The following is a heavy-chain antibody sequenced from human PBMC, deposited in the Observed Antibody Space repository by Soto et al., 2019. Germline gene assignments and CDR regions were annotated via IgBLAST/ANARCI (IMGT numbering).Heavy chain of an antibody. Sequence: SVKVSCKASGGTFSSYAIGWVRQAPGQGLEWMGGIIPIFGTANYAQKFQGRVTITADKSTSTAYMELSSLRSEDTAVYYCALRITIFGVVTTPYYYYGMDVWGQGTTVNVSS. CDR1: GGTFSSYA. V-gene: IGHV1-69*06. CDR2: IIPIFGTA. D-gene: IGHD3-3*01. CDR3: ALRITIFGVVTTPYYYYGMDV. J-gene: IGHJ6*02.